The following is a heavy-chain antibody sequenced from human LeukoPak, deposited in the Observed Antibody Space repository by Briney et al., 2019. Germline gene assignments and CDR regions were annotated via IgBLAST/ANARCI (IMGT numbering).Heavy chain of an antibody. CDR1: GFTFSSYG. CDR2: IWYDGSNK. Sequence: RPGRSLRLSCAASGFTFSSYGMHWVRQAPGKGLEWVAVIWYDGSNKYYADSVKGRFTISRDNSKNTLYLQMNSLRAEDTAVYYCARGYCSSTGCSWFDPWGQGTLVTVSS. D-gene: IGHD2-2*01. V-gene: IGHV3-33*01. CDR3: ARGYCSSTGCSWFDP. J-gene: IGHJ5*02.